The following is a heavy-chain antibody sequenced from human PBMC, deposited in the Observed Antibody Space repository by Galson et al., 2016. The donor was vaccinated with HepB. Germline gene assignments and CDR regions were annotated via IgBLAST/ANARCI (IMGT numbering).Heavy chain of an antibody. Sequence: SLRLSCAASGLTFSSYAMSWVRQAPGKGLEWVSVIGSTGIDTHYADSVRGRFTISRDNSKNTIYLQMNSLRAEDTAVYYCANRLPGVSPGRNWGQGTLVTVSS. CDR1: GLTFSSYA. CDR3: ANRLPGVSPGRN. CDR2: IGSTGIDT. J-gene: IGHJ4*02. V-gene: IGHV3-23*01. D-gene: IGHD2-21*01.